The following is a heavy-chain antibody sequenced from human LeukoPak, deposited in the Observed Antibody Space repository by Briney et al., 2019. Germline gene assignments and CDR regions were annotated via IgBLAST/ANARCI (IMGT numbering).Heavy chain of an antibody. Sequence: ASVKVSCKASGYTFSNYDITWVRQATGQGLEWMGWMNPDSGDTGYAQKFQGRVTMTRDTSITTAYMELSSLRAEDTALYYCAKDMMVLRLGYYYYYGMDVWGQGTTVTVSS. CDR2: MNPDSGDT. CDR3: AKDMMVLRLGYYYYYGMDV. J-gene: IGHJ6*02. D-gene: IGHD3-22*01. V-gene: IGHV1-8*01. CDR1: GYTFSNYD.